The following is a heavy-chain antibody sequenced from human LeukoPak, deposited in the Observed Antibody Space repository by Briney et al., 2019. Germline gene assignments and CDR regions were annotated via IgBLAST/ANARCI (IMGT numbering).Heavy chain of an antibody. V-gene: IGHV4-39*07. J-gene: IGHJ6*03. CDR3: ARANFRAAAGTTFDWYYMDV. CDR1: GGSISSSSYY. D-gene: IGHD6-13*01. Sequence: SETLSLTCTVSGGSISSSSYYWGWIRQPPGKGLEWIGSIYYSGSTYYNPSLKSRVTISVDTSKNQFSLKLSSVTAADTAVYYCARANFRAAAGTTFDWYYMDVWGKGTTVTASS. CDR2: IYYSGST.